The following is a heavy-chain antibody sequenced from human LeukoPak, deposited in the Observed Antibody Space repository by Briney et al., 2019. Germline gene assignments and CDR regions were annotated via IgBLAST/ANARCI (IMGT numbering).Heavy chain of an antibody. J-gene: IGHJ6*04. CDR1: GFTFSSYG. CDR3: ARDAAMVRGVIRNYYYGMDV. CDR2: IWYDGSNK. D-gene: IGHD3-10*01. V-gene: IGHV3-33*01. Sequence: GGSLRLSCAASGFTFSSYGMHWVRQAPGQGLEWGAVIWYDGSNKYYADSVTGRFTISKDNSKKTMYLQMTSLRAEDTAVYYCARDAAMVRGVIRNYYYGMDVWGKGTTVTVSS.